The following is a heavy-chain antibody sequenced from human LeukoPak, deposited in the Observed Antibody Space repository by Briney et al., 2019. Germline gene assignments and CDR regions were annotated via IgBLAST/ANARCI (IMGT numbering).Heavy chain of an antibody. Sequence: PGGSLRLSCAASGFTFSSYAMNWVRQAPGKGLEWVSYISSISSYIYYADSVKGRFTISRDNAKNSLYLQMNSLRAEDTAVYYCARGPPGDYWGQGTLVTVSS. J-gene: IGHJ4*02. CDR3: ARGPPGDY. CDR1: GFTFSSYA. V-gene: IGHV3-21*06. CDR2: ISSISSYI. D-gene: IGHD3-10*01.